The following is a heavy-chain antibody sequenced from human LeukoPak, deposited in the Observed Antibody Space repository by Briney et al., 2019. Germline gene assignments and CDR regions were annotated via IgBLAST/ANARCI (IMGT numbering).Heavy chain of an antibody. Sequence: PGGSLRLSCAASGFTFSDYDMSWIRQAPGKGLEWVSYISSSGSTRYPADSVKGRFTISRDNAKNSLYLQMNSLRAEDMAVYYCARLSPYYYMDVWGKGTTVTVSS. J-gene: IGHJ6*03. CDR1: GFTFSDYD. CDR3: ARLSPYYYMDV. CDR2: ISSSGSTR. V-gene: IGHV3-11*04.